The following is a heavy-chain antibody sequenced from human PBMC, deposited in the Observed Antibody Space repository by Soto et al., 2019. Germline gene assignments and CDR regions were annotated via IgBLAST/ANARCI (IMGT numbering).Heavy chain of an antibody. CDR3: ARSAQAWVLVKWFDP. V-gene: IGHV3-33*01. CDR1: GFTFSSYG. D-gene: IGHD3-10*01. CDR2: IWYDGSNK. Sequence: GGSLRLSCAASGFTFSSYGMHWVRQAPGKGLEWVAVIWYDGSNKYYADSVKGRFTISRDNSKNTLYLQMNSLRAEDTAVYYCARSAQAWVLVKWFDPWGQGTLVTVSS. J-gene: IGHJ5*02.